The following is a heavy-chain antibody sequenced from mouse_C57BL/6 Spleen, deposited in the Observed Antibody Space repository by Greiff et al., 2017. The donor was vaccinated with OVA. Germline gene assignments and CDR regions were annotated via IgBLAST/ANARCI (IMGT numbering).Heavy chain of an antibody. CDR1: GYTFTSYW. V-gene: IGHV1-53*01. Sequence: VQLKQPGTELVKPGASVKLSCKASGYTFTSYWMHWVKQRPGQGLEWIGNINPSNGGTNYNEKFKSKATLTVDKSSSTAYMQLSSLTSEDSAVYYCARDGSSLAWFAYWGQGTLVTVSA. CDR3: ARDGSSLAWFAY. D-gene: IGHD1-1*01. CDR2: INPSNGGT. J-gene: IGHJ3*01.